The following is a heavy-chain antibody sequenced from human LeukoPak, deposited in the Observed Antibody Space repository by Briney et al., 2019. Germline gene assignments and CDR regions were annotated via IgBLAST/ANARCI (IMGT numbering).Heavy chain of an antibody. Sequence: PSETLSLTCAVYGGSFSGYYWSWIRQPPGKGLEWIGEINHSGSTNYNPSLKSRVTITVDTSKNQFSLKLSSVTAADTAVYYCARDVNPTPRYFDLWGRGTLVTVSS. V-gene: IGHV4-34*01. CDR2: INHSGST. CDR1: GGSFSGYY. D-gene: IGHD2/OR15-2a*01. J-gene: IGHJ2*01. CDR3: ARDVNPTPRYFDL.